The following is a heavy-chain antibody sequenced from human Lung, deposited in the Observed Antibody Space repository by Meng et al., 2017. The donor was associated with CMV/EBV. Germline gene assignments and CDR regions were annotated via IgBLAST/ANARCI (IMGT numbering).Heavy chain of an antibody. CDR1: GFTFSTYD. Sequence: GEXXRISCTASGFTFSTYDFHWVRQPTGKGLEWVSSIGTVGDTYSIGSVKGRFIISREDAKNSVYLQMNGLRDGDTGLYYCARARSPTHFDYWGQGALVTVSS. CDR2: IGTVGDT. J-gene: IGHJ4*02. V-gene: IGHV3-13*01. CDR3: ARARSPTHFDY.